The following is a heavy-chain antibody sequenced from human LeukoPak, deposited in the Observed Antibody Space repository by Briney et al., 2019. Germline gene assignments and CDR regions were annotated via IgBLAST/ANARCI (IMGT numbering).Heavy chain of an antibody. CDR3: ARGGDDFWSGVFDY. CDR1: GGSISSYY. D-gene: IGHD3-3*01. Sequence: SETLSLTCTVSGGSISSYYWSWIRQPPGKGLEWIGYIYYSGSTNYNPSLKSRVTISVDTSKNQFSLKLSSVTAADTAVYYCARGGDDFWSGVFDYWGQGTLVTVSS. V-gene: IGHV4-59*01. J-gene: IGHJ4*02. CDR2: IYYSGST.